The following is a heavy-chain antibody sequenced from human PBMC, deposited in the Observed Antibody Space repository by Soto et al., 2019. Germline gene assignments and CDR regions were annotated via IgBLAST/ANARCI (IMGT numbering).Heavy chain of an antibody. CDR2: ILVGGST. V-gene: IGHV3-23*01. Sequence: GGSLRLSCAASGFICSSYDMSWVRQAPGKGLEWVSTILVGGSTHYEDSVKGRFTISRDGSKNTVYLQMNSLTAGDTAVYYCAKATATGGGASDICGQGTMVTVSS. D-gene: IGHD2-8*02. CDR3: AKATATGGGASDI. CDR1: GFICSSYD. J-gene: IGHJ3*02.